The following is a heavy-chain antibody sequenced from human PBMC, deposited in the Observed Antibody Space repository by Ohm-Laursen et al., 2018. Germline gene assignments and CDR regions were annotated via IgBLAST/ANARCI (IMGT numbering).Heavy chain of an antibody. D-gene: IGHD2-2*01. Sequence: LSLTCAVYGGSFSGYYWSWIRQAPGKGLEWISFISSSGSFIYYADSVKGRFTVSRDNAKNSLFLQMNSLRTEDTAVYYCARNSSTWGRSVDYWGQGALVTASS. CDR3: ARNSSTWGRSVDY. CDR1: GGSFSGYY. CDR2: ISSSGSFI. V-gene: IGHV3-11*01. J-gene: IGHJ4*02.